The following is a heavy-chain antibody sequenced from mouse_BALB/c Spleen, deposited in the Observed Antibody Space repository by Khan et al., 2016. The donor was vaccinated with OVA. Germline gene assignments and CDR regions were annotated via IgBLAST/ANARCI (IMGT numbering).Heavy chain of an antibody. CDR1: GFTFTDYY. CDR2: IYPGSGNT. D-gene: IGHD1-1*01. V-gene: IGHV1-84*02. Sequence: VQLQESGPELVKPGASVKISCKASGFTFTDYYINWVKQKPGQGLEWIGWIYPGSGNTKYNEKFKGMATLTVDTSSSTAYMQLSSLTSEDTAVYCCAKGGYYGNSLFDYWGQGTTLTVSS. J-gene: IGHJ2*01. CDR3: AKGGYYGNSLFDY.